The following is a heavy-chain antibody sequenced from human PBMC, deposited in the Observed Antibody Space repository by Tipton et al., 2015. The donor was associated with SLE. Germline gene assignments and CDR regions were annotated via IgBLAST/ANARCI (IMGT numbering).Heavy chain of an antibody. CDR2: IYYSGST. V-gene: IGHV4-39*01. D-gene: IGHD4-17*01. CDR1: GGSIGGSSYY. Sequence: GLVKPSETLSLTCAVSGGSIGGSSYYWGWIRQSPGKGLEWIGYIYYSGSTNYNPSLKSRVTISVDTSKNQFSLKLNSVTAADTAVYYCARQYSDYDYYYGMDVWGQGTTVTVSS. CDR3: ARQYSDYDYYYGMDV. J-gene: IGHJ6*02.